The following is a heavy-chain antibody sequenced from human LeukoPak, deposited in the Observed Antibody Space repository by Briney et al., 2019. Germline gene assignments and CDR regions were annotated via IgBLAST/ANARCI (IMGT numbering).Heavy chain of an antibody. V-gene: IGHV4-39*01. CDR2: IYYSGTT. CDR1: GGSISSSSYQ. D-gene: IGHD6-6*01. CDR3: ARYGSSSGVFDY. J-gene: IGHJ4*02. Sequence: ASETLSLTCTVSGGSISSSSYQWGWIRQPPGKGLEWIGSIYYSGTTYYNPSLKSRVTISVDTSKDQFSLKLYSMTAAETAVYYCARYGSSSGVFDYWGQGTLVTVSS.